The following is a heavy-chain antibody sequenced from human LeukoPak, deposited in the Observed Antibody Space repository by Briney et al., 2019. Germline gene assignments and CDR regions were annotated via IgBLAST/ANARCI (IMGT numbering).Heavy chain of an antibody. J-gene: IGHJ4*02. D-gene: IGHD3-3*01. Sequence: SQTLSLTCTVSGASINSGSYYWTWIRQPAGKGLEWIGRIYTSGSTNYNPSLKSRVTISVDTSKNQFSLKLSSVTAADTAVYYCARGSLGTIFGVGTFVYFDYWGQGTLVTVSS. CDR2: IYTSGST. CDR1: GASINSGSYY. CDR3: ARGSLGTIFGVGTFVYFDY. V-gene: IGHV4-61*02.